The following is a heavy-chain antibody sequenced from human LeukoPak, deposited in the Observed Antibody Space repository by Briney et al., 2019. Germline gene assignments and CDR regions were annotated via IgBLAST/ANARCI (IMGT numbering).Heavy chain of an antibody. CDR3: ARGVEDSSGYYSYSDC. Sequence: SETLSLTCTVSGGSISSYYWGWIRQTPGKGLEWIGYIYYSGSSNYNPSLKSRVTISVDRSKNQYSLKLSSVTAADTAVYYCARGVEDSSGYYSYSDCWGQGTLVTVSS. V-gene: IGHV4-59*01. CDR1: GGSISSYY. D-gene: IGHD3-22*01. J-gene: IGHJ4*02. CDR2: IYYSGSS.